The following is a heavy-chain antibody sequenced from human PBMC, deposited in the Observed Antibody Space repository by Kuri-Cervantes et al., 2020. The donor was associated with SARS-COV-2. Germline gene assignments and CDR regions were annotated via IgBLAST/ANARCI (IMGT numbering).Heavy chain of an antibody. V-gene: IGHV3-30*03. CDR1: GFTFSSYG. D-gene: IGHD3-3*01. J-gene: IGHJ5*01. CDR2: ISYDGSNK. CDR3: ARQMMSSITIFGVVITRNWFDP. Sequence: GESLKISCAASGFTFSSYGMHWVRQAPGKGLEWVTVISYDGSNKYYADSVKGRFTISRDNSKNTLYLQMNSLRAEDTAVYYCARQMMSSITIFGVVITRNWFDPRGQGNQV.